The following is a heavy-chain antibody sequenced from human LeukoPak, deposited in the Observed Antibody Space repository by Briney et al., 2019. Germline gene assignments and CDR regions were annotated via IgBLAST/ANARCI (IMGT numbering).Heavy chain of an antibody. CDR1: GGSISSDSY. J-gene: IGHJ5*02. D-gene: IGHD2-15*01. CDR2: IYTSGNT. V-gene: IGHV4-61*02. CDR3: AGTRRYCSGGSCYNWFDP. Sequence: SETLSLTCTVSGGSISSDSYRSWIRQPAGKGLEWIGRIYTSGNTNYNPSLKSRVTISLDTSKNQFSLKLNSVTAADTAVYYCAGTRRYCSGGSCYNWFDPWGQGTLVTVSS.